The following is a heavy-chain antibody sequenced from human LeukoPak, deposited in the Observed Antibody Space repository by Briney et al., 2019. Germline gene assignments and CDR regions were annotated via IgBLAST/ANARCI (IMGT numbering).Heavy chain of an antibody. D-gene: IGHD2-21*02. CDR3: ARDRGVVTAIRWFDP. J-gene: IGHJ5*02. CDR1: GYSIXSGYY. V-gene: IGHV4-38-2*02. CDR2: MYHSGST. Sequence: LSLXCXVSGYSIXSGYYWGWIRQPPGKGLEWIGSMYHSGSTYYNPSLKSRVTISVDTSKNQFSLKLSSVTAADTAVYYCARDRGVVTAIRWFDPWGQGTLVTVSS.